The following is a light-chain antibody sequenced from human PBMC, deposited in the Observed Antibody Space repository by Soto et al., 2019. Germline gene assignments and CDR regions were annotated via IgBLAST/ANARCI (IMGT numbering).Light chain of an antibody. CDR2: KAS. V-gene: IGKV1-5*03. J-gene: IGKJ1*01. CDR3: QQSYSTTWT. Sequence: DIQMTQSPSTLSASVGDRVTITCRASQSISHWLAWYQQKPGKAPNLLIYKASTLESGVPSRFSGSGSETDFTLTISSLQPEDFATYSCQQSYSTTWTFGQGTKVDIK. CDR1: QSISHW.